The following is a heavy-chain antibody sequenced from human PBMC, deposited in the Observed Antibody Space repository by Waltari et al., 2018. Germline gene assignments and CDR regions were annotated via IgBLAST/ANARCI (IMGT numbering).Heavy chain of an antibody. V-gene: IGHV1-69*01. Sequence: QVQLVQSGAEGKKPGSSVKVSCKASGGPFSSYATSWVRQPPGQGLEWMGGIIPIFGTANYAQKFQGRVTITADESTSTAYMELSSLRSEDTAVYYCARDPEALPPGEGWFDPWGQGTLVTVSS. CDR1: GGPFSSYA. CDR3: ARDPEALPPGEGWFDP. J-gene: IGHJ5*02. CDR2: IIPIFGTA. D-gene: IGHD3-10*01.